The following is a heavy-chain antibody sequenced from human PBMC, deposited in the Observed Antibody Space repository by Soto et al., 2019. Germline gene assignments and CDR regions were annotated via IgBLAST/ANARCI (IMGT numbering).Heavy chain of an antibody. CDR2: IIPIFGTA. Sequence: SVKVSCKASGGTFSSYAISWVRQAPGQGLEWMGGIIPIFGTANYAQKFQGRVTITADESTSTAYMELSSLRSEDTAVYYCAADASSGAPTEGDYYYYYGMDVWGQGTTGTVSS. CDR1: GGTFSSYA. V-gene: IGHV1-69*13. J-gene: IGHJ6*02. D-gene: IGHD7-27*01. CDR3: AADASSGAPTEGDYYYYYGMDV.